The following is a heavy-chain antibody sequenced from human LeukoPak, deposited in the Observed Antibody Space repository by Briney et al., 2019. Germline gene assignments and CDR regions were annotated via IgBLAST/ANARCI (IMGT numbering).Heavy chain of an antibody. J-gene: IGHJ4*02. CDR1: GDSISSSNW. CDR3: ARGSHIVVVTATLY. V-gene: IGHV4-4*02. CDR2: IYHTGST. Sequence: SGTLSLTCTVSGDSISSSNWWSWVRQPPGKGLEWIGEIYHTGSTNYNPSLKSRVTISVDTSKNQFSLKLSSVTAADTAVYYCARGSHIVVVTATLYWGQGTLVSVSS. D-gene: IGHD2-21*02.